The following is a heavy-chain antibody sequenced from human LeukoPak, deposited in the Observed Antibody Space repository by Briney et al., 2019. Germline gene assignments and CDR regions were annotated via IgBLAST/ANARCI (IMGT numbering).Heavy chain of an antibody. J-gene: IGHJ4*02. D-gene: IGHD2-2*01. CDR1: GFTFSKNA. V-gene: IGHV3-23*01. Sequence: GGSLRLSCAASGFTFSKNAMSWVRQAPGKGLEWVSSPSGSGADTYYADSVKGRFTISRDNAKNTAYLQMNSLRAEDTAVYYCAKDPYGTRYFDYWGQGTLVTAS. CDR2: PSGSGADT. CDR3: AKDPYGTRYFDY.